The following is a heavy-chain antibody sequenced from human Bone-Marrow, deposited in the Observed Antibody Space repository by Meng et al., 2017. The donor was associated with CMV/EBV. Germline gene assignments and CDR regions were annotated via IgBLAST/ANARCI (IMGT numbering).Heavy chain of an antibody. CDR1: CY. CDR3: ARGGTYYDFWSGYRSFVPNWFDP. Sequence: CYWSWIRQPPGKGLEWIGEINHSGSTNYNPSLKSRVTISVDTSKNQFSLKLSSVTAADTAVYYCARGGTYYDFWSGYRSFVPNWFDPWGQGTLVTVSS. V-gene: IGHV4-34*01. D-gene: IGHD3-3*01. CDR2: INHSGST. J-gene: IGHJ5*02.